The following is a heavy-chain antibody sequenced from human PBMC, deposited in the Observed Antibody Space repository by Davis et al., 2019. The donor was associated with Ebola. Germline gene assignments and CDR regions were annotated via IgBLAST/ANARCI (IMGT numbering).Heavy chain of an antibody. D-gene: IGHD3-3*01. CDR1: GGSFSGYY. J-gene: IGHJ4*02. Sequence: PSETLSLTCAVYGGSFSGYYWSWIRQPPGKGLEWIGEINHSGSTNYNPSLKSRVTISVDTSKNQFSLKLSSVTAADTAVYYCARSTIFGVDYFDYWGQGTLVTVSS. V-gene: IGHV4-34*01. CDR2: INHSGST. CDR3: ARSTIFGVDYFDY.